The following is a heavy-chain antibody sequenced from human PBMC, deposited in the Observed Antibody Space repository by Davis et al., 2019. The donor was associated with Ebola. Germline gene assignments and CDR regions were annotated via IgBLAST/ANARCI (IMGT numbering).Heavy chain of an antibody. J-gene: IGHJ5*02. CDR1: GGSIINFSYY. D-gene: IGHD6-13*01. Sequence: MPSETLSLTCSVSGGSIINFSYYWAWIRQSPGKGLEWIGEINHSGSTNYNPSLKSRVTISVDTSKNQFSLKLSSVTAADTAVYYCARTPMYSSSWYCWFDPWGQGTLVTVSS. CDR3: ARTPMYSSSWYCWFDP. CDR2: INHSGST. V-gene: IGHV4-39*07.